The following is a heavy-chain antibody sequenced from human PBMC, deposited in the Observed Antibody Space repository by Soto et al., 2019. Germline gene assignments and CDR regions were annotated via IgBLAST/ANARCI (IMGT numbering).Heavy chain of an antibody. V-gene: IGHV5-10-1*01. CDR2: IDPSDSYT. J-gene: IGHJ6*02. CDR1: GYSFTSYW. Sequence: GESLKISCKGSGYSFTSYWISWVRQMPGKGLGWMGRIDPSDSYTNYSPSFQGHVTISADKSISTAYLQWSSLKASDTAMYYCARLAMVRGAPTYGMDVWGQGTTVTVSS. CDR3: ARLAMVRGAPTYGMDV. D-gene: IGHD3-10*01.